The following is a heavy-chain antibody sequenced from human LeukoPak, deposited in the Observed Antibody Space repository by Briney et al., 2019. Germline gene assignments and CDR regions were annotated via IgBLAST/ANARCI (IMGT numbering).Heavy chain of an antibody. Sequence: GASVKVSCKASGYTFTGYYMNWVRQAPGQGLEWMGSINPNSGGTNYTQKFQGRVTMTRDTAISTAYMELSRLRTDDTAVFYCVRAQAHVDWLTTTPDYFDVWGKGTTVTVSS. CDR2: INPNSGGT. V-gene: IGHV1-2*02. CDR3: VRAQAHVDWLTTTPDYFDV. J-gene: IGHJ6*03. D-gene: IGHD3-9*01. CDR1: GYTFTGYY.